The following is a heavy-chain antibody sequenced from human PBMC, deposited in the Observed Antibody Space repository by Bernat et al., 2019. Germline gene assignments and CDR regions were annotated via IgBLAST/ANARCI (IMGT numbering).Heavy chain of an antibody. D-gene: IGHD2-15*01. Sequence: QVQLVQSGGEVKKPGASVKVSCKASGYTFNNYDISWVRQAPGQGLEWMGRITSYNGNTKYVQKFQGRVTMTTDTSTSTAYMELRSLTSDDTAVYYCARGQKVVVPRVAYWAQGTLVTVSS. CDR1: GYTFNNYD. V-gene: IGHV1-18*01. CDR2: ITSYNGNT. J-gene: IGHJ4*02. CDR3: ARGQKVVVPRVAY.